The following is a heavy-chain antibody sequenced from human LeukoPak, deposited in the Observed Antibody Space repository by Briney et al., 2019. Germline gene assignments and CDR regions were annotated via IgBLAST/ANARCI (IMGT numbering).Heavy chain of an antibody. CDR1: GFTFSSYW. CDR2: INGDGSST. CDR3: TADHYYYDSSGYSDAFDI. Sequence: GGSLRLSCAASGFTFSSYWVHWVRQAPGKGLVWVSRINGDGSSTTYADSVKGRFTISRDNAKNTLYLQMNSLRAEDTAVYYCTADHYYYDSSGYSDAFDIWGQGTMVTVSS. J-gene: IGHJ3*02. D-gene: IGHD3-22*01. V-gene: IGHV3-74*01.